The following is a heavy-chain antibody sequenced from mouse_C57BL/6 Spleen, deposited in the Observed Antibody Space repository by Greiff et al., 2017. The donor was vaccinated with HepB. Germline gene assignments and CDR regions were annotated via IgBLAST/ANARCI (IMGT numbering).Heavy chain of an antibody. Sequence: QVQLQQSGAELVKPGASVKLSCKASGYTFTSYWMHWVKQRPGQGLEWIGMIHPNSGSTNYNEKFKSKATLTVDKSSSTAYMQLSSLTSEDSAVYYCARYGYDVGYAMDYWGQGTSVTVSS. D-gene: IGHD2-2*01. CDR2: IHPNSGST. J-gene: IGHJ4*01. CDR3: ARYGYDVGYAMDY. CDR1: GYTFTSYW. V-gene: IGHV1-64*01.